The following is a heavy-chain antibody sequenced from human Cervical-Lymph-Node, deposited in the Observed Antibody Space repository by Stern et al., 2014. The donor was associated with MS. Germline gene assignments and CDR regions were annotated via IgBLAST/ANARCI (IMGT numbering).Heavy chain of an antibody. V-gene: IGHV1-8*01. CDR2: MNPNSGNT. D-gene: IGHD3-3*01. CDR3: ARGTPRGYDFWSGYYPPYGMDV. J-gene: IGHJ6*02. Sequence: VQLVQSGAEVKKPGASVKVSCKASGYTFTSYDINWVRQATGQGLEWMGWMNPNSGNTGYAQQFQGRVPMTRTTSISTAYMELSSLRSEDTAVYYRARGTPRGYDFWSGYYPPYGMDVWGQGTTVTVSS. CDR1: GYTFTSYD.